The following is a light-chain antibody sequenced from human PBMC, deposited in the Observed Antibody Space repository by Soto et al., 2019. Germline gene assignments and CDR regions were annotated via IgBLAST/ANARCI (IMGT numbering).Light chain of an antibody. Sequence: EIVLTQCPATLSVSPGERATLSCRASQSVNQKLGWYQQKPGQAPRLLIYGASSRATGIPDRFSGSGSGTEFTLTISSLQSEDFAVYYCQQYNNWPLTFGGGTKVDIK. V-gene: IGKV3D-15*01. CDR3: QQYNNWPLT. CDR2: GAS. J-gene: IGKJ4*01. CDR1: QSVNQK.